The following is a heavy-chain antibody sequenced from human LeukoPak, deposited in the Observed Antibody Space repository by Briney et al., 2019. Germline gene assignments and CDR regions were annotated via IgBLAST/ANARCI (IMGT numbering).Heavy chain of an antibody. CDR2: IEFDGSNK. CDR1: GFTFSDYA. V-gene: IGHV3-33*01. D-gene: IGHD3-10*01. J-gene: IGHJ3*01. Sequence: GGSLTLSCAASGFTFSDYAMLWVRQAPGKGLEWVAVIEFDGSNKYDEDSVKGRFTISRDNSKNMMYLQMTSLRAEDTAVYYCARDRFMVRGVMVGTFDLWGQGTMVTVSS. CDR3: ARDRFMVRGVMVGTFDL.